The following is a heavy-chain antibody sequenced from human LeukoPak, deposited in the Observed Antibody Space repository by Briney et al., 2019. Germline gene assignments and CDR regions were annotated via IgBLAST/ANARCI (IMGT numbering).Heavy chain of an antibody. J-gene: IGHJ4*02. CDR2: IIPIFGTA. CDR3: ARIYSRGWSLDY. D-gene: IGHD6-19*01. CDR1: GGTFSSYA. V-gene: IGHV1-69*06. Sequence: SVKVSCKASGGTFSSYAINWVRQAPGQGLEWMGGIIPIFGTANYAQKFQGRVTITADKSTSTAYMELSSLRSEDTAVYYCARIYSRGWSLDYWGPGTLVTVSS.